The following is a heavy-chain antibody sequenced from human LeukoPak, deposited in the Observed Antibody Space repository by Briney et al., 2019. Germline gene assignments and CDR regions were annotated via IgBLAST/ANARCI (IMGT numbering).Heavy chain of an antibody. CDR1: GGSFSGYY. D-gene: IGHD3-9*01. J-gene: IGHJ4*02. Sequence: KASETLSLTCAVYGGSFSGYYWSWIRQPPGKGLEWIGEINHSGSTNYNPSLKSRVTISVDTSKNQFSLKLSSVTAADTAVYYCARGSPRYFDWLFSRDFDYWGQGTLVTVSS. V-gene: IGHV4-34*01. CDR2: INHSGST. CDR3: ARGSPRYFDWLFSRDFDY.